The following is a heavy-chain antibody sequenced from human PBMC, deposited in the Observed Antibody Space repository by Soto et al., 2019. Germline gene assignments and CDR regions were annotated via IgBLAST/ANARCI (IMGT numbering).Heavy chain of an antibody. Sequence: VASVKVSCKASGYTFTGYYMHWVRQAPGQGLEWMGWINPNSGGTNYAQKFQGWVTMTRDTSISTAYMELSRLRSDDTAVYYCARVSMCSSTSCPYYYYYGMDVWGQGTTVTVSS. CDR3: ARVSMCSSTSCPYYYYYGMDV. J-gene: IGHJ6*02. CDR1: GYTFTGYY. D-gene: IGHD2-2*01. V-gene: IGHV1-2*04. CDR2: INPNSGGT.